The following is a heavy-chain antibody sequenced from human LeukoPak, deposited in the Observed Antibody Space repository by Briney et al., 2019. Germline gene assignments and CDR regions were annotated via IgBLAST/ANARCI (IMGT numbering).Heavy chain of an antibody. V-gene: IGHV4-31*03. Sequence: SETLSLTCTVSGGSINSGDYYWSWIRQHPGKGLEWTGYIYYSGSTYYNPSLKSRVTISVDTSKNHFSLKLSSVAAADTAVYYCARMSGRESSGYYLDYWGQGTLVTVSS. CDR1: GGSINSGDYY. D-gene: IGHD3-22*01. J-gene: IGHJ4*02. CDR2: IYYSGST. CDR3: ARMSGRESSGYYLDY.